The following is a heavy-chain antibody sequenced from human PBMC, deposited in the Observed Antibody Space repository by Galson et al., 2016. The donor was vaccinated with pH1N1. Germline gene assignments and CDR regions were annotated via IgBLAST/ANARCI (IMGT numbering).Heavy chain of an antibody. J-gene: IGHJ6*03. CDR1: GGSISSYY. CDR2: IYTSGST. Sequence: LSLTCTVSGGSISSYYWSWIRQPAGKGLEWIGHIYTSGSTNYNPSLKSRVTMSVDTSKNQFSLKLSSVTAADTAVYYCAKRVAARPPYMDVWGKGTTITVSS. D-gene: IGHD6-6*01. CDR3: AKRVAARPPYMDV. V-gene: IGHV4-4*07.